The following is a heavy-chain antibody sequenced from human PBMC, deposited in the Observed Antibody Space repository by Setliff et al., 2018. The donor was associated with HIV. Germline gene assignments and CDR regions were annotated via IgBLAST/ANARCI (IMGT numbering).Heavy chain of an antibody. CDR1: GFSLSGYD. CDR2: ISSDGSTT. Sequence: LRLSCAASGFSLSGYDMTWVRQAPGKGLEWVSRISSDGSTTNYADSVKGRFTISRDNAKNTLYLQMSSLRAEDTAVYYCVKWNYPNSWGQGTLVTVSS. V-gene: IGHV3-74*01. D-gene: IGHD1-7*01. J-gene: IGHJ4*02. CDR3: VKWNYPNS.